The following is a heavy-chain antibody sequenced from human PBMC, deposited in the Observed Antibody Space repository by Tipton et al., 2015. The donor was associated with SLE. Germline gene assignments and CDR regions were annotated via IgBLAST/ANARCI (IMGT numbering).Heavy chain of an antibody. CDR2: IHYSGST. D-gene: IGHD5-24*01. CDR3: ARVEAWLPLHVFDI. Sequence: TLSLTCTVSGGSISSYYWCWIRQPPGKGLEWIGYIHYSGSTNYNPSLKSRVTISVDTSKNQFSLRLSSVTAADTAVYYCARVEAWLPLHVFDIWGQGTMVTVSS. V-gene: IGHV4-59*01. J-gene: IGHJ3*02. CDR1: GGSISSYY.